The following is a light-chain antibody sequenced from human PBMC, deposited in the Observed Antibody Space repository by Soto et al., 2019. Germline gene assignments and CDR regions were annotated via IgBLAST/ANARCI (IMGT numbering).Light chain of an antibody. V-gene: IGKV3-20*01. Sequence: EIVMTQSPATLSVSPGERATLSCRASQSVSSSYLAWYQQKPGQAPRLLIYGASSRATGIPDRFSGSGSGTDFTLTISRLEPEDFAVYYRQQYGSSPTTFGQGTKVDIK. CDR1: QSVSSSY. CDR3: QQYGSSPTT. CDR2: GAS. J-gene: IGKJ1*01.